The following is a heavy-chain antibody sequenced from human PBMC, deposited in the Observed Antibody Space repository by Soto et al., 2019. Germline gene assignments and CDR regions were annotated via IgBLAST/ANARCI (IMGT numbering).Heavy chain of an antibody. Sequence: QVQLVESGGGVVQPGRSLRLSCAASGFTFSSYGMHWVRQAPGKGLEWVAVIWYDGSNTYYADSVKGRFTISRDNSKNTLYLQMTSLRAEDTDVYYCARAQWLVTLGGPRDQLNAFDIWGQGTMVTGSS. CDR2: IWYDGSNT. J-gene: IGHJ3*02. D-gene: IGHD6-19*01. V-gene: IGHV3-33*01. CDR3: ARAQWLVTLGGPRDQLNAFDI. CDR1: GFTFSSYG.